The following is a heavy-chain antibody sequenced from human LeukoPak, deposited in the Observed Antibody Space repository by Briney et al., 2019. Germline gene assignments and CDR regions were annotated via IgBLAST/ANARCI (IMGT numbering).Heavy chain of an antibody. CDR2: ISSSSSYI. Sequence: PGGSLRLSCAASGFTFSSYSMNWVRQAPGKGLEWVSSISSSSSYIYYADSVKGRFTISRDNAKNSLYLQMNSLRAEDTAVYYCARVGRWLQLLADWKHYYYYMDVWGKGTTVTVSS. CDR1: GFTFSSYS. CDR3: ARVGRWLQLLADWKHYYYYMDV. V-gene: IGHV3-21*01. D-gene: IGHD5-24*01. J-gene: IGHJ6*03.